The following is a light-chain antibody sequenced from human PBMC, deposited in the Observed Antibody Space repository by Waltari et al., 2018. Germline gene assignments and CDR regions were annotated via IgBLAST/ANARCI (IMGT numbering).Light chain of an antibody. Sequence: EIVLTQSPATLSLSPGERATLSCRASQSLNNYVAWYQQKPRQAPRLLIFDASNRPPGIPARFSGSGSGTDFTLTISSLEPEDFAVYYCQQRSNWPSYAFGPGTKLEIK. J-gene: IGKJ2*01. V-gene: IGKV3-11*01. CDR2: DAS. CDR3: QQRSNWPSYA. CDR1: QSLNNY.